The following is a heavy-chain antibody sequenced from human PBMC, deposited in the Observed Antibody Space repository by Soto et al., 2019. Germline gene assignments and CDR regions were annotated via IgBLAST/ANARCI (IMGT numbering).Heavy chain of an antibody. CDR1: GFTFSDYG. Sequence: QVQLVESGGGVVQPGRSLRLSCAVSGFTFSDYGMHWVRQAPGKGLEWVAVMSYAGTYKYYADSVKGRFTISRDLAGNTLFLQVNSLRLEDTAVYFCAKEMYPPAALDDSSPWGDYWGQGTLVTVSS. J-gene: IGHJ4*02. CDR2: MSYAGTYK. V-gene: IGHV3-30*18. D-gene: IGHD6-25*01. CDR3: AKEMYPPAALDDSSPWGDY.